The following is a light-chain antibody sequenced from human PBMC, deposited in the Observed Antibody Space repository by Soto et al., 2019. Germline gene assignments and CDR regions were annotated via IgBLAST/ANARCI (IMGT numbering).Light chain of an antibody. CDR2: GAS. CDR1: QSISSY. V-gene: IGKV1-39*01. J-gene: IGKJ1*01. CDR3: HQYGSSPQT. Sequence: DIQMTQSPSSLSASVGDRVTITCRASQSISSYLNWYHQKPGKAPKLLIYGASSRATGIPDRFSGSGSGTEFTLTVDRLEPEDFAVYYCHQYGSSPQTFGRGTKVDIK.